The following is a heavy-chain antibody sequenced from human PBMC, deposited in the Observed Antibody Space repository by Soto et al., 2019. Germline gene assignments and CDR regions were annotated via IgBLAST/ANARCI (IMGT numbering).Heavy chain of an antibody. CDR2: INAGNGNT. CDR3: ARLKRGLIWFDP. CDR1: GYTFTSYA. V-gene: IGHV1-3*01. D-gene: IGHD3-22*01. Sequence: QIQLVQSGAEVKKPGASVKVSCKASGYTFTSYAMHWVRQAPGQRLEWMEWINAGNGNTKYSQKFQGRVTITRDTSASTAYMELSSLRSEDTAVYYCARLKRGLIWFDPWGQGTLVTVSS. J-gene: IGHJ5*02.